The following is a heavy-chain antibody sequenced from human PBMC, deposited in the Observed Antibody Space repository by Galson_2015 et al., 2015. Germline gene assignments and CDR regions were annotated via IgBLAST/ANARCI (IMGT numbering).Heavy chain of an antibody. Sequence: SLRLSCAASGFTFSSYWMHWVRQAPGKGLVWVSRINSDGSSTSYADSVKGRFTISRDNAKNTLYLQMNSLRAEDTAVYYCARDPQYSNLLEYYFDYWGQGTLVTVSS. J-gene: IGHJ4*02. CDR3: ARDPQYSNLLEYYFDY. CDR2: INSDGSST. D-gene: IGHD4-11*01. CDR1: GFTFSSYW. V-gene: IGHV3-74*01.